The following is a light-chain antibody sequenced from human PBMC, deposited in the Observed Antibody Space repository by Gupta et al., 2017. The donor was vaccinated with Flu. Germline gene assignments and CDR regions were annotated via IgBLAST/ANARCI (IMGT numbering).Light chain of an antibody. CDR2: GVS. J-gene: IGLJ3*02. V-gene: IGLV2-14*03. CDR1: NSDVCVHNF. CDR3: SSYIIVNTWV. Sequence: TNSDVCVHNFVSWYQQHPGKAPTLMIYGVSNSPSGVSDRFACSKSGNTASLIISGLQAEDEADYYCSSYIIVNTWVFGGGTKVAVL.